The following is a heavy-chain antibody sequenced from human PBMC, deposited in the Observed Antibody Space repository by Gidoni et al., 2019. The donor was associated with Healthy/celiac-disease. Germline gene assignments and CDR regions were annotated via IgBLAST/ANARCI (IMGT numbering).Heavy chain of an antibody. CDR1: GFSLSTSGVG. CDR2: IYWDDDK. J-gene: IGHJ4*02. D-gene: IGHD2-21*02. Sequence: QITLKESGPTLVKPTQTLTLTCTFSGFSLSTSGVGVGWIRQPPGKALEWLALIYWDDDKRYSPSLKSRLTITKDTSKNQVVLTMTNMDPVDTATYYCALEPYCGGDCPKGGYFDYWGQGTLVTVSS. CDR3: ALEPYCGGDCPKGGYFDY. V-gene: IGHV2-5*02.